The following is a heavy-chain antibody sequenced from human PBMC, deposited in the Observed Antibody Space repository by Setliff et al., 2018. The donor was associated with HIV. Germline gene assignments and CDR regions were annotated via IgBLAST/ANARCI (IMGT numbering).Heavy chain of an antibody. CDR1: GYSISSGCY. CDR3: ARAIPLVPFDY. CDR2: IDPSGGST. V-gene: IGHV3-53*01. J-gene: IGHJ4*02. Sequence: ETLSLTCAVSGYSISSGCYWGWIRQPPGKGLEWVSGIDPSGGSTSYADSVKGRFTISRDNSKNTLYLQMNSLRAEDTAVYYCARAIPLVPFDYWGQGTLVTVSS. D-gene: IGHD6-13*01.